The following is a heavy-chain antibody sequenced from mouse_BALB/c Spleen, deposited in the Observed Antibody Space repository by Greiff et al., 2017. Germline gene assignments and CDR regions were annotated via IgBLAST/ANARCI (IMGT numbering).Heavy chain of an antibody. CDR3: TRVYYGSSYDAMDY. J-gene: IGHJ4*01. CDR1: GFTFSNYW. Sequence: EVKLVESGGGLVQPGGSMKLSCVASGFTFSNYWMNWVRQSPEKGLEWVAEIRLKSNNYATHYAESVKGRFTISRDDSKSSVYLQMNNLRAEDTGIYYCTRVYYGSSYDAMDYWGQGTSVTVSS. CDR2: IRLKSNNYAT. V-gene: IGHV6-6*02. D-gene: IGHD1-1*01.